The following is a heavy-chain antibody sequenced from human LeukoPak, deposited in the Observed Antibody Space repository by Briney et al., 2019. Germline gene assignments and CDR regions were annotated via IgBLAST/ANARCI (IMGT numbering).Heavy chain of an antibody. CDR3: ARKVESGWFDL. CDR1: GGSISSGNYY. Sequence: SETLSLTCTVSGGSISSGNYYWSWIRQPAGKGLEWIGRIYISGSTNYNPSLKSRVTMSVDMSKNLFSLKLSSVTAADTAVYYCARKVESGWFDLWGQGTLVTVSS. V-gene: IGHV4-61*02. CDR2: IYISGST. J-gene: IGHJ5*02. D-gene: IGHD3-10*01.